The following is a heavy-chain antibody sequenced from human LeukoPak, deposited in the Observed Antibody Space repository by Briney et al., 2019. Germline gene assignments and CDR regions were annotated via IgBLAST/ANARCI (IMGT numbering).Heavy chain of an antibody. CDR2: IRNDGSQI. J-gene: IGHJ3*02. D-gene: IGHD3-3*01. Sequence: HPGGSLRLSCAASGFSFSNYWMTWVRQAPGKGLEWVASIRNDGSQIYYADSVKGRFIISRDNPKNTLYLQMTSLRVEDTANYYCAKDMGRRTFGVAYDAFHIWGQGTLVTVSS. V-gene: IGHV3-30*02. CDR3: AKDMGRRTFGVAYDAFHI. CDR1: GFSFSNYW.